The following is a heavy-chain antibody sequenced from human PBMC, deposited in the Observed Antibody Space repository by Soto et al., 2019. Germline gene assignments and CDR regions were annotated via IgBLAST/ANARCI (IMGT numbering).Heavy chain of an antibody. CDR1: GFTFSSYA. Sequence: GGSLRLSCAASGFTFSSYAMSWVRQAPGKGLEWVSAISGSGGSTYYADSVKGRFTISRDNSKNTLYLQMNSLRAEDTAVYYCAKVSRRGYCSGGSCYFDYWGQGTLVTVSS. D-gene: IGHD2-15*01. CDR2: ISGSGGST. J-gene: IGHJ4*02. V-gene: IGHV3-23*01. CDR3: AKVSRRGYCSGGSCYFDY.